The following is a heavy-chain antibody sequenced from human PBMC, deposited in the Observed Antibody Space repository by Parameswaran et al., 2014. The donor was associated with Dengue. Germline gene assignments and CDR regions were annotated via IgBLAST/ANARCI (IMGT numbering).Heavy chain of an antibody. Sequence: PGKGLEWIGSIYYSGSTYYNPSLKSRVTISVDTSKNQFSLKLSSVTAADTAVYYCARPVTTVTSVDVWGQGDHGHRLL. J-gene: IGHJ6*02. D-gene: IGHD4-17*01. CDR3: ARPVTTVTSVDV. V-gene: IGHV4-39*01. CDR2: IYYSGST.